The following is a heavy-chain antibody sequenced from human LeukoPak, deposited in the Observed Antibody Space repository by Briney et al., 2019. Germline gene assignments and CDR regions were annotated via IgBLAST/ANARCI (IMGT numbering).Heavy chain of an antibody. CDR1: GYTFTGYY. CDR3: ARVITGATYYYDSSGSSYYFDY. V-gene: IGHV1-2*02. Sequence: ASVKVSCKASGYTFTGYYMHWVRQAPGQGLEWMGWINPNSGGTNYAQKFQGRVTMTRDTSISTAYMELSRLRSDDTAVYYCARVITGATYYYDSSGSSYYFDYWGQGTLVTASS. CDR2: INPNSGGT. J-gene: IGHJ4*02. D-gene: IGHD3-22*01.